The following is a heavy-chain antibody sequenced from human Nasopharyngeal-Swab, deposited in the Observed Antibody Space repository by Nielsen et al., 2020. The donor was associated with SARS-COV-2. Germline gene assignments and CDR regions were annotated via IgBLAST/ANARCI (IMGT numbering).Heavy chain of an antibody. CDR2: IDWDDDK. CDR1: GFSLSTSGMC. J-gene: IGHJ5*02. D-gene: IGHD6-13*01. Sequence: SGPTLVKLTQTITLTCTFSGFSLSTSGMCVSWIRQPPGKALEWLALIDWDDDKYYSTSLKTRLTISKDTSKNQVVLTMTNMDPVDTATYYCARIRRQQLANGVGWFDPWGQGTPVTVSS. CDR3: ARIRRQQLANGVGWFDP. V-gene: IGHV2-70*01.